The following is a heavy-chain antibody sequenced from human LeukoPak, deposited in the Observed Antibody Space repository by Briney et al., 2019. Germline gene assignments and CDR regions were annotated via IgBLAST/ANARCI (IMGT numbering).Heavy chain of an antibody. CDR3: ARGGYFRPYDY. CDR1: GFTFSNHW. Sequence: GGSLRLSCAASGFTFSNHWMSWVRQAPGKGLEWVATIKKDGGQKDYVDSVKGRFTVSRDSARTSLYLQMNSLTAEDTAVYFCARGGYFRPYDYWGQGNLVTVSS. D-gene: IGHD5-12*01. CDR2: IKKDGGQK. J-gene: IGHJ4*01. V-gene: IGHV3-7*01.